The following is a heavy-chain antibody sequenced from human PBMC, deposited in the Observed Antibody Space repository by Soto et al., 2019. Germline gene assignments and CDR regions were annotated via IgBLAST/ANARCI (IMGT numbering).Heavy chain of an antibody. D-gene: IGHD2-15*01. CDR1: GFSLTTSGVG. CDR3: VYRSRYCSGGSCYHNWFDP. CDR2: IYWDDDK. J-gene: IGHJ5*02. V-gene: IGHV2-5*02. Sequence: QITLKESGPTLVKPTQTLTLTCTFSGFSLTTSGVGVGWIRQPPGKALEWLALIYWDDDKRYRPSLKGRLTITKDTSINQVVLTMTNMDPVDTATYYCVYRSRYCSGGSCYHNWFDPWGQGTLVTVSS.